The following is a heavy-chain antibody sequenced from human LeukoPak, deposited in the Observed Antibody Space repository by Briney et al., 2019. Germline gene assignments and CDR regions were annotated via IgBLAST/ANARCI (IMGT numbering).Heavy chain of an antibody. D-gene: IGHD1-26*01. CDR1: GGSISSSSYY. V-gene: IGHV4-39*07. J-gene: IGHJ4*02. CDR3: VGIVGTTWGEKFDY. CDR2: IFTSGST. Sequence: SETLSLSCTVSGGSISSSSYYWGWIRQPPGKGLEWIGRIFTSGSTNYNPSLKSRVTISVDTSKNQFSLKLSSVTAADTALYYCVGIVGTTWGEKFDYWGQGTLVTVSS.